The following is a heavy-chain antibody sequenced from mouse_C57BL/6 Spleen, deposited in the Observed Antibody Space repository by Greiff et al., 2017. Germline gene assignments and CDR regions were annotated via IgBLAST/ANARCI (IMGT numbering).Heavy chain of an antibody. CDR1: GYTFTDYE. CDR2: IDPETGGT. CDR3: TRLLLLLDFGC. J-gene: IGHJ2*01. D-gene: IGHD2-3*01. Sequence: QVQLQQSGAELVRPGASVTLSCKASGYTFTDYEMHWVKQTPVHGLEWIGAIDPETGGTAYNQKFKGKAILTADKSSSTASMELRSLTSEDSAVYYCTRLLLLLDFGCWGQGTTLTVSS. V-gene: IGHV1-15*01.